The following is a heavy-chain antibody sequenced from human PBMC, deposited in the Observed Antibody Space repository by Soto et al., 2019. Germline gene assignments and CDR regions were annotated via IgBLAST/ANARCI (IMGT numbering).Heavy chain of an antibody. CDR1: GGSISSYY. CDR3: ARRYGWAFDI. CDR2: IYYSGCT. Sequence: QVQLQESGPGLVKPSETLSLTCTVSGGSISSYYWSWIRQPPGKGLAWIGYIYYSGCTNYNPSLKSRVTISVDTSKNQSSLKLSSVIAADTAVYYCARRYGWAFDIWGQGTMVTVSS. J-gene: IGHJ3*02. D-gene: IGHD3-16*01. V-gene: IGHV4-59*08.